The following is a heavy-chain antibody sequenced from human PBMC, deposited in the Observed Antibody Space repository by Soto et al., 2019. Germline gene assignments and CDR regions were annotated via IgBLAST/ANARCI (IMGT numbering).Heavy chain of an antibody. CDR1: GFTFSNAW. CDR2: IKSKTDGGTT. D-gene: IGHD5-18*01. CDR3: TTGGYSYGSYGY. V-gene: IGHV3-15*01. Sequence: TGGSLRLSCAASGFTFSNAWMSWVRQAPGKGLEWVGRIKSKTDGGTTDYAAPVKGRFTISREDAKNTLYLQMNSLKTEDTAVYYCTTGGYSYGSYGYWGQGTLVAVSS. J-gene: IGHJ4*02.